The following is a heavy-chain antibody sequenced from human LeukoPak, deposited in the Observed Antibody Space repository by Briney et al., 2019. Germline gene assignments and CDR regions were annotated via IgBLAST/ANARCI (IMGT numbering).Heavy chain of an antibody. CDR2: INHSGYT. CDR3: TRMGTGHDY. Sequence: SETLSLTCAVSGVSFNDYYWSWDRQTPGKGLEWIGEINHSGYTNDSPSLKSRVTLSIDTSRKQFSLNLRSVTVADSGIYYCTRMGTGHDYWGQGTLVTVSS. D-gene: IGHD3-10*01. J-gene: IGHJ4*02. V-gene: IGHV4-34*01. CDR1: GVSFNDYY.